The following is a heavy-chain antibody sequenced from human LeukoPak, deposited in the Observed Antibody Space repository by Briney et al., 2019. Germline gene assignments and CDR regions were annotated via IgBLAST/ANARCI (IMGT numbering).Heavy chain of an antibody. J-gene: IGHJ5*02. CDR3: ARLGYSYGYRAPAWFDP. D-gene: IGHD5-18*01. Sequence: SETLSLTCAVYGGSFSVYYWSWIRQPPGKGLEWIGEINHSGSTNYNPSLKSRVTISVDTSKNQFSLKLSSVTAADTAVYYCARLGYSYGYRAPAWFDPWGQGTLVTVSS. V-gene: IGHV4-34*01. CDR2: INHSGST. CDR1: GGSFSVYY.